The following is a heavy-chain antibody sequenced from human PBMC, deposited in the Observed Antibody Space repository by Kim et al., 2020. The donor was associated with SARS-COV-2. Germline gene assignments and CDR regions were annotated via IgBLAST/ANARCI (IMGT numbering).Heavy chain of an antibody. V-gene: IGHV4-61*01. CDR2: IYYSGST. Sequence: SQTLSLTCTVSGGSVSSGSYYWSWIRQPPGKGLEWIGYIYYSGSTNYNPSLKSRVTISVDTSKNQFSLKLSSVTAADTAVYYCARWSHYYDSSGYGYWGQGTLVTVSS. CDR3: ARWSHYYDSSGYGY. CDR1: GGSVSSGSYY. J-gene: IGHJ4*02. D-gene: IGHD3-22*01.